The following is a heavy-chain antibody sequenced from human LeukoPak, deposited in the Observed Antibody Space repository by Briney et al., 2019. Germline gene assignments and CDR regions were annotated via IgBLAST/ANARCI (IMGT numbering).Heavy chain of an antibody. D-gene: IGHD3-22*01. J-gene: IGHJ6*03. CDR2: IYHSGST. CDR3: AISYYYDSSAPGNYYYMDV. Sequence: SETLSLTCTVSGYSISSGYYWGWIRQPPGKGLEWIESIYHSGSTYYNPSLKSRVTISVDTSKNQFSLKLSSVTAADTAVYYCAISYYYDSSAPGNYYYMDVWGKGTTVTVSS. CDR1: GYSISSGYY. V-gene: IGHV4-38-2*02.